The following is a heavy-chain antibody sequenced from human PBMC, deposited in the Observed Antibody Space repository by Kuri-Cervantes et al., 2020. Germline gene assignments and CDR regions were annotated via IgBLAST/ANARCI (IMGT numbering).Heavy chain of an antibody. V-gene: IGHV1-8*01. Sequence: ASVKVSCKASGYTFTSYDINWVRQATGQGLEWMGWMNPNSGNTGYAQKFQGRVTMTRNTSISTAYTELSSLRSEDTAVYYCAREPPQEYSYGSANWFDPWGQGTLVTVSS. CDR3: AREPPQEYSYGSANWFDP. D-gene: IGHD5-18*01. J-gene: IGHJ5*02. CDR2: MNPNSGNT. CDR1: GYTFTSYD.